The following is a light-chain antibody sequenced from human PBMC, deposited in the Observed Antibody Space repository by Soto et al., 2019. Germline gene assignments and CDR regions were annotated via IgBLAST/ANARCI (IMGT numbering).Light chain of an antibody. J-gene: IGKJ1*01. CDR3: QKYNKAPWT. V-gene: IGKV3D-7*01. Sequence: PGERVTLSCWASQSVSSSYLTWYQQKPGQAPRLLIYGASTRATGIPARFSGSGSGTDFTLTISSLQPEDVATYYCQKYNKAPWTFGQGTKVDI. CDR1: QSVSSSY. CDR2: GAS.